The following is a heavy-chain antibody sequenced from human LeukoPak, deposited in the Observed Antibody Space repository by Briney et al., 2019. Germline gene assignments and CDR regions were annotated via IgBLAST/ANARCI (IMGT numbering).Heavy chain of an antibody. D-gene: IGHD1-26*01. J-gene: IGHJ3*02. CDR3: ARDGAIHDAFDI. V-gene: IGHV4-4*02. CDR1: GGSISSSNW. Sequence: MSSGTLSLTYAVSGGSISSSNWWSWVRQPPGKGLEWIGEIYHSGSTNYNPSLKSRVTISVDKSKNQFSLKLSSVTAADTAVYYCARDGAIHDAFDIWGQGTMVTVSS. CDR2: IYHSGST.